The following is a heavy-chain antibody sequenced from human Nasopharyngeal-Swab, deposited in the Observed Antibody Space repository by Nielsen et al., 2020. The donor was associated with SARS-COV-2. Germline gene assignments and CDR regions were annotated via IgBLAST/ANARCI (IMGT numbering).Heavy chain of an antibody. J-gene: IGHJ4*02. V-gene: IGHV3-7*01. CDR2: IKQSGSGQ. CDR3: ARYCSTTSCPRGFDY. Sequence: VRQAPGKGLEWVAHIKQSGSGQYYVDSVKGRFTISRDNAKNSLSLQMNSLRAEDTAVYYCARYCSTTSCPRGFDYWGQGTLVTVSS. D-gene: IGHD2-2*01.